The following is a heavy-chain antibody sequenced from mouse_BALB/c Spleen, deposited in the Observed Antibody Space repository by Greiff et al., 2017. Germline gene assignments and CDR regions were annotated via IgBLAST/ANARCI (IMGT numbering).Heavy chain of an antibody. V-gene: IGHV5-17*02. CDR1: GFTFSSFG. Sequence: EVKLVESGGGLVQPGGSRKLSCAASGFTFSSFGMHWVRQAPEKGLEWVAYISSGSSTIYYADTVKGRFTISRDNPKNTLFLQMTSLRSEDTAMYYCARQGGSYAMDYWGQGTSVTVSS. D-gene: IGHD1-1*02. CDR3: ARQGGSYAMDY. CDR2: ISSGSSTI. J-gene: IGHJ4*01.